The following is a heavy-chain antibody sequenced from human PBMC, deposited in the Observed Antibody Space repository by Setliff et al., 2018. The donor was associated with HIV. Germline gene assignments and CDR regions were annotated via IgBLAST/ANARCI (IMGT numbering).Heavy chain of an antibody. Sequence: SETLSLTCSVSGLSINFGYYWGWIRQPPGKGLEWIGSVYHDGNSYFNPSLKSRVTISMDTSKNQVSLRLKSVTAADTAIYYCVTSKPHNWNDGANWFDPWG. CDR3: VTSKPHNWNDGANWFDP. J-gene: IGHJ5*02. CDR1: GLSINFGYY. V-gene: IGHV4-38-2*02. CDR2: VYHDGNS. D-gene: IGHD1-20*01.